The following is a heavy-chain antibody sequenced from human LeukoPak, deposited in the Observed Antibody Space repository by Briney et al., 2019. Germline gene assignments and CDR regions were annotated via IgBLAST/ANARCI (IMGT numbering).Heavy chain of an antibody. V-gene: IGHV3-23*01. CDR3: ASELRFLEWLPDY. CDR1: GFTFSSYL. D-gene: IGHD3-3*01. J-gene: IGHJ4*02. CDR2: ISGSCDNT. Sequence: GGSLRLSCAASGFTFSSYLMSSVRQAPGKGLEWVSGISGSCDNTFFVASVQGRFPIFRENYKNTLYLQMDSLRAEDTAVSYCASELRFLEWLPDYWGQGTLVTVSS.